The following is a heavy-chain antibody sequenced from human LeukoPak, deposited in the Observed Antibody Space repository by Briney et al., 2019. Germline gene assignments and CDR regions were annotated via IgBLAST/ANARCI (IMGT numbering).Heavy chain of an antibody. V-gene: IGHV3-21*01. CDR1: GFTFSSYS. D-gene: IGHD6-19*01. J-gene: IGHJ6*02. CDR3: ARARDSSGWSHYGMDV. CDR2: ISSSSSYI. Sequence: GGSLLLSCAASGFTFSSYSMNWVRQAPGKGLEWVSSISSSSSYIYYADSVKGRFTISRDNAKNSLYLQMNSLRAEDTAVYYCARARDSSGWSHYGMDVWGQGTTVTVSS.